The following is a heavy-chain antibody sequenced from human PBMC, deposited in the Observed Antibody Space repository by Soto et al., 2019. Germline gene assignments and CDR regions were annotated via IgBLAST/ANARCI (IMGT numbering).Heavy chain of an antibody. V-gene: IGHV4-34*01. CDR2: INHSGST. CDR3: ARGRFGLRNYYYYYGMDV. Sequence: PSETLSLTCAVYGGSFSGYYWSWIRQPPGKGLEWIGEINHSGSTNYNPSLKSRVTISVDTSKNHFSLKLSSVTAADTAVYYCARGRFGLRNYYYYYGMDVWGQGTTVTVSS. J-gene: IGHJ6*02. D-gene: IGHD5-12*01. CDR1: GGSFSGYY.